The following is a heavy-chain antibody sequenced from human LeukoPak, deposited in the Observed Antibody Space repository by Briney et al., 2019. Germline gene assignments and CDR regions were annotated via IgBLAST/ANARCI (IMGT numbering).Heavy chain of an antibody. CDR3: ARDEVGVNWFDP. CDR1: GGTFSSYA. D-gene: IGHD2-15*01. V-gene: IGHV1-18*01. J-gene: IGHJ5*02. Sequence: ASVTVSCKASGGTFSSYAISWVRQAPAQGLEWMGWISTYNGNTNYAQKLQGRVTMTTDTSTTTAYMGLRSLRSDDTAVYYCARDEVGVNWFDPWGQGTLVTVSS. CDR2: ISTYNGNT.